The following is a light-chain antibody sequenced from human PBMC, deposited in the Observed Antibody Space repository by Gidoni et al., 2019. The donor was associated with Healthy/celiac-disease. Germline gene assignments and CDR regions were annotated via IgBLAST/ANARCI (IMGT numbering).Light chain of an antibody. J-gene: IGLJ1*01. V-gene: IGLV2-14*01. Sequence: QSALTQPAPVSGPPGQSITITCTGTSSDVGGYHYVPWYQQHPGKAPKLMIYDFSNRPSGVSNRCSGAKSGNTASLTISGLQAEDEADYYCSSYTSSSPYVFGTGTKVTVL. CDR2: DFS. CDR3: SSYTSSSPYV. CDR1: SSDVGGYHY.